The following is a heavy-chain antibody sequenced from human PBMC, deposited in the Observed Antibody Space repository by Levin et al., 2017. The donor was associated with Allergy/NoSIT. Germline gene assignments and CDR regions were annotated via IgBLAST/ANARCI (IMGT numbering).Heavy chain of an antibody. CDR3: AREDIVPTMRGHYNGLDV. D-gene: IGHD5-12*01. J-gene: IGHJ6*02. Sequence: VASVKVSCKASGYTFTGYYIHWVRQAPGQGLEWMGWINPDSGGTNHAQKFHDWVSMTRDTSISTVYMELSRLKSDDTAVYYCAREDIVPTMRGHYNGLDVWGQGTTVTVSS. V-gene: IGHV1-2*04. CDR1: GYTFTGYY. CDR2: INPDSGGT.